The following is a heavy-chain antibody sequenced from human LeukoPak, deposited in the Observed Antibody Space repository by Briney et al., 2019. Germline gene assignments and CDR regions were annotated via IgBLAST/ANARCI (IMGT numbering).Heavy chain of an antibody. Sequence: GGPLRLSCAASGFTFSSHWMSGVRKAPGKGLDGVANIVQDGSMKYYVDSVKGRFTISRDNGKNSLYLQMNSLRAEDTAVYYGAKNEKGGRDYCSQGTLVTVSS. V-gene: IGHV3-7*03. D-gene: IGHD1-26*01. J-gene: IGHJ4*02. CDR1: GFTFSSHW. CDR2: IVQDGSMK. CDR3: AKNEKGGRDY.